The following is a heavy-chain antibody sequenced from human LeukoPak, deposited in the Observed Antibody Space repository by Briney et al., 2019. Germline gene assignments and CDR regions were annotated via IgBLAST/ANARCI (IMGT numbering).Heavy chain of an antibody. D-gene: IGHD3-22*01. Sequence: KKSGPTLVNPTQTLTLTCTFSGFSLSTSGVGVGWIRQPPGKALEWLALIYWNDDKRYSPSLKSRLTITKDTSKNQVVLTMTNMDPVDTVTYYCAQIATYYYDSSGYPLELIDIWGQGTMVTVSS. J-gene: IGHJ3*02. V-gene: IGHV2-5*01. CDR2: IYWNDDK. CDR1: GFSLSTSGVG. CDR3: AQIATYYYDSSGYPLELIDI.